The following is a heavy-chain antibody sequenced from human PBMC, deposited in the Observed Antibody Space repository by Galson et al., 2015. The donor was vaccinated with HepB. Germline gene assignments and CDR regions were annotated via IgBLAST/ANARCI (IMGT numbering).Heavy chain of an antibody. CDR2: IYYSGST. D-gene: IGHD5-12*01. J-gene: IGHJ4*02. CDR1: GGSISSSSYY. CDR3: ARPGSMSGYASVYFDY. V-gene: IGHV4-39*01. Sequence: SETLSLTCTVSGGSISSSSYYWGWIRQPPGKGLEWIGSIYYSGSTYYNPSLKSRVTISVDTSKNQFSLKLSSVTAADTAVYYCARPGSMSGYASVYFDYWGQGTLVTVSS.